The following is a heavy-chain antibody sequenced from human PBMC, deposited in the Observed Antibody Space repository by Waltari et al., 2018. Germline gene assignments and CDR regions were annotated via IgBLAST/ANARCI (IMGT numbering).Heavy chain of an antibody. CDR1: GFTVSSYY. CDR3: ARVERGSGWFFDY. Sequence: EVQLVETGGGLIQPGGSLRLSCAASGFTVSSYYMSWVRQAPGKGLQWCSVIYSGGSTYYADSVKGRFTISRDNSKNTLYLQMNSLRAEDTAVYYCARVERGSGWFFDYWGQGTLVTVSS. J-gene: IGHJ4*02. D-gene: IGHD6-19*01. V-gene: IGHV3-53*02. CDR2: IYSGGST.